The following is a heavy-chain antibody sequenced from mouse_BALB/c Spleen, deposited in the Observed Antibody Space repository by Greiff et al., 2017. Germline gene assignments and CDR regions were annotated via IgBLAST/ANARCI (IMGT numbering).Heavy chain of an antibody. V-gene: IGHV1-54*01. CDR2: INPGSGGT. Sequence: VQRVESGAELVRPGTSVKVSCKASGYAFTNYLIEWVKQRPGQGLEWIGVINPGSGGTNYNEKFKGKATLTADKSSSTAYMQLSSLTSDDSAVYFCARGDRVYAMDYWGQGTSVTDSS. J-gene: IGHJ4*01. CDR3: ARGDRVYAMDY. D-gene: IGHD3-3*01. CDR1: GYAFTNYL.